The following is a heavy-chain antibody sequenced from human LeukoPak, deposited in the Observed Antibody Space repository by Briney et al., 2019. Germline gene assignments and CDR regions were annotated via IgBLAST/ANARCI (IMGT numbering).Heavy chain of an antibody. CDR1: GFTVSSNY. CDR3: ASGSYYNDAFDI. D-gene: IGHD3-10*01. Sequence: GGSLRLPCAAFGFTVSSNYMSWVRQAPGKGLGWVSVIYSGGSTYYADSVKGRFIISRDNFKNTLYLQMNSLRAEDTAVYYCASGSYYNDAFDIWGQGTMVTVSS. J-gene: IGHJ3*02. CDR2: IYSGGST. V-gene: IGHV3-66*01.